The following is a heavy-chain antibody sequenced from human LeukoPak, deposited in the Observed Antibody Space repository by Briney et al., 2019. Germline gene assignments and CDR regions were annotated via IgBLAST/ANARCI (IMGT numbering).Heavy chain of an antibody. J-gene: IGHJ6*02. CDR3: ARIFGSGSPRPKSHGMDV. Sequence: GGSLRLSCAASGFSFSSYSLNWVRQAPGKRLEWVSAISDNAYYRYYTDSVKGRFTVSRDSATSSLYLQMNSLRAEDTAVYYCARIFGSGSPRPKSHGMDVWGQGTTVIVSS. V-gene: IGHV3-21*01. CDR1: GFSFSSYS. CDR2: ISDNAYYR. D-gene: IGHD3-10*01.